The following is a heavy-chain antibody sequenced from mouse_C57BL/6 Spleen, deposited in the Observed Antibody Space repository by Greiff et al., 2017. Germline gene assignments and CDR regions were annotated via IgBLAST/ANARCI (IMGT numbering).Heavy chain of an antibody. CDR2: IYPGDGDT. CDR3: AREGLPRYFDV. Sequence: QVHVKQSGAELVKPGASVTISCKASGYAFSSYWMNWVKQRPGKGLEWIGQIYPGDGDTNYNGKFKGKATLTADKSSSTAYMQLSSLTSEDSAVYFCAREGLPRYFDVWGTGTTVTVSS. J-gene: IGHJ1*03. D-gene: IGHD2-2*01. V-gene: IGHV1-80*01. CDR1: GYAFSSYW.